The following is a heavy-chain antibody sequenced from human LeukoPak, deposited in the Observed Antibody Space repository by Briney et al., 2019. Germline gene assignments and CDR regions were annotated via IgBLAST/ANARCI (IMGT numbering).Heavy chain of an antibody. CDR1: GYTFTSYD. V-gene: IGHV1-8*01. CDR3: ARATGDYYDSSGYLDY. CDR2: MNPNSGNT. D-gene: IGHD3-22*01. Sequence: GASVKVSCKASGYTFTSYDINWVRQATGQGLEWMGWMNPNSGNTGYAQKFQGRVTMTRNTSISTAYMELSSLRSEDTAVYYCARATGDYYDSSGYLDYWGQGTLVTVSS. J-gene: IGHJ4*02.